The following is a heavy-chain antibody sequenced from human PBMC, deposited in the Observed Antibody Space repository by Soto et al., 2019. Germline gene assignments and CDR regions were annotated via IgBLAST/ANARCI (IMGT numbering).Heavy chain of an antibody. V-gene: IGHV4-59*01. CDR2: IYYSGST. J-gene: IGHJ4*02. CDR3: ARYYYDSSGYCGIDY. D-gene: IGHD3-22*01. Sequence: PSETLSLTCTVSGGSNSSYYWSWIRQPPGKGLEWIGYIYYSGSTNYNPSLKSRVTISVDTSKNQFSLKLSSVTAADTAVYYCARYYYDSSGYCGIDYWGQGTLVTSPQ. CDR1: GGSNSSYY.